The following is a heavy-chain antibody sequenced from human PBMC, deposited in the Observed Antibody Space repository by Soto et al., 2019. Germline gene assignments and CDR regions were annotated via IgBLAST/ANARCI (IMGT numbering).Heavy chain of an antibody. Sequence: EVQLLESGGGLIQPGGPLRLSCAASGLTFNNYPMTWVPQAPGKGLEWVSTISGRRDKTYYAESVKGRFTLSRDNSKNTLYLQMNSLRVEDTAVYYCVKDWTGDNCPCMDVWGQGTTVTVSS. V-gene: IGHV3-23*01. CDR1: GLTFNNYP. CDR2: ISGRRDKT. D-gene: IGHD2-8*02. J-gene: IGHJ6*02. CDR3: VKDWTGDNCPCMDV.